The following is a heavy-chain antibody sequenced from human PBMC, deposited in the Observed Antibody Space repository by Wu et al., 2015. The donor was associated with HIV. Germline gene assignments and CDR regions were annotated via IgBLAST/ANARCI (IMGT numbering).Heavy chain of an antibody. Sequence: QVQLVQSGAELKKPGSEVKVSCKASGGTFSSFAISWVRQAPGQGFEWVGGIIPLYDSAIYAPTLEGRVTITADESTSTSFLQVRSLRSDDTAVYYCARDFYGSGEVGYWGQGTLVTVSS. CDR1: GGTFSSFA. CDR2: IIPLYDSA. D-gene: IGHD3-10*01. V-gene: IGHV1-69*12. CDR3: ARDFYGSGEVGY. J-gene: IGHJ4*02.